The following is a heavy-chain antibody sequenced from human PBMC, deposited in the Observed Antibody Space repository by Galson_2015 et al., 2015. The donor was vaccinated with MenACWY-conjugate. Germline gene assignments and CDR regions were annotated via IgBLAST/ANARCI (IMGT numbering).Heavy chain of an antibody. CDR2: VSSNGGTT. CDR3: VKDSAYDFWSGYSNWFDP. J-gene: IGHJ5*02. D-gene: IGHD3-3*01. V-gene: IGHV3-64D*06. Sequence: SLRLSCAASGFSFSSYAMHWVRQAAGKGLEYVSAVSSNGGTTHYADSVKGRFTISRDNSKNTLYLQMSSLRPEDTAMYYCVKDSAYDFWSGYSNWFDPWDQGTPVTVSS. CDR1: GFSFSSYA.